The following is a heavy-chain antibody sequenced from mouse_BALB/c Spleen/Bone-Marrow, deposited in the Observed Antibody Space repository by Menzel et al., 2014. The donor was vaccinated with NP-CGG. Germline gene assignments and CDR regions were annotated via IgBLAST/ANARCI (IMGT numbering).Heavy chain of an antibody. J-gene: IGHJ3*01. CDR1: EYEFPSHD. CDR3: ARHGDYYGSSLFAY. D-gene: IGHD1-1*01. CDR2: INSDGGST. V-gene: IGHV5-2*01. Sequence: DVQLVESGGGLVQPGESLKLSCESNEYEFPSHDMSWVRKTPEKRLELVAAINSDGGSTYYPDTMERRFIISRDNSKXTLYLQMSSLRSEDTAFYYCARHGDYYGSSLFAYWGQGTLVTVSA.